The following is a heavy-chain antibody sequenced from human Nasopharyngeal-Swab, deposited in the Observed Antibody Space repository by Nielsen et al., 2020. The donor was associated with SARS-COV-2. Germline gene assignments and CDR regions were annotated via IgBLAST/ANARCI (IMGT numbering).Heavy chain of an antibody. V-gene: IGHV2-70*01. Sequence: SGPTLVKPTQTLTLTCTFSGFSLSTSGMCVSWIRQPLGKALEWLALIDWDDDKYYSTSLKTRLTISKDTSKNQVVLTVTDMDPVDTATYYCARTPPTIAAHAFDIWGQGTMVTVSS. CDR3: ARTPPTIAAHAFDI. CDR1: GFSLSTSGMC. CDR2: IDWDDDK. D-gene: IGHD6-13*01. J-gene: IGHJ3*02.